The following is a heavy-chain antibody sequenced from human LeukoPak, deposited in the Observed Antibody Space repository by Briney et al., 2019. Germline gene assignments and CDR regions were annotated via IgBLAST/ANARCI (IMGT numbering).Heavy chain of an antibody. CDR1: GYTFTGYY. CDR3: ASEEASVAGNPFDY. CDR2: INTNTGNP. D-gene: IGHD6-19*01. V-gene: IGHV7-4-1*02. J-gene: IGHJ4*02. Sequence: ASVKVSCKASGYTFTGYYIHWVRQAPGQGLEWMGWINTNTGNPTYAQGFTGRFVFSLDTSVSTAYLQISSLKAEDTAVYYCASEEASVAGNPFDYWGQGTLVTVSS.